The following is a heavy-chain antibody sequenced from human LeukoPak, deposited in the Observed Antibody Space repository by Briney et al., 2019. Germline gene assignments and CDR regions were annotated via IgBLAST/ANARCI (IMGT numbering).Heavy chain of an antibody. CDR3: ANEYSSTTGGLAY. J-gene: IGHJ4*02. CDR1: GFNFRAYW. CDR2: ISWNSGSI. Sequence: GGSLRLSCTTSGFNFRAYWMGWVRQAPGKGLEWVSGISWNSGSIGYADSVKGRFTISRDNAKNSLYLQMNSLRAEDTALYYCANEYSSTTGGLAYWGQGTLVTVSS. V-gene: IGHV3-9*01. D-gene: IGHD5/OR15-5a*01.